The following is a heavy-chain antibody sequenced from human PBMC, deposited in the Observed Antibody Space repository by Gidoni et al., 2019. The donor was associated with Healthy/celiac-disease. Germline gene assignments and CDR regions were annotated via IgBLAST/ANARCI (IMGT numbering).Heavy chain of an antibody. Sequence: QVQLQESGPGLVKPSQTLSLTCPVSGGSISSGDYYWSWIRQHPGKGLEWIGYIYYSGSTYYNPSLKSRVTISVDTSKNQFSLKLSSVTAADTAVYYCARDSYYDSSGYILFDIWGQGTMVTVSS. CDR2: IYYSGST. V-gene: IGHV4-31*03. CDR3: ARDSYYDSSGYILFDI. J-gene: IGHJ3*02. D-gene: IGHD3-22*01. CDR1: GGSISSGDYY.